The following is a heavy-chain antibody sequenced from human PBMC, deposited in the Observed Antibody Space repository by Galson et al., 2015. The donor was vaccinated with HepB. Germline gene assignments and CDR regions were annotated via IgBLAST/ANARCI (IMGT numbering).Heavy chain of an antibody. Sequence: SVKVSCKASGYTFTGYYIHWVRQAPGQGLEWMGWINPNSGFTNYAQNFRGRVTMTSDTSINTAYMEMNSLRSDDTAVFYCARASPWSGSDYWGQGTLVTGSS. CDR3: ARASPWSGSDY. CDR1: GYTFTGYY. CDR2: INPNSGFT. V-gene: IGHV1-2*02. D-gene: IGHD3-3*01. J-gene: IGHJ4*02.